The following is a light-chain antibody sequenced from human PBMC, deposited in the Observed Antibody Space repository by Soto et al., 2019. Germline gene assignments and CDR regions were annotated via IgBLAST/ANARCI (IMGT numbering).Light chain of an antibody. CDR1: QTISTY. Sequence: DFQMTQSPSSLSAAVGDRVTITCRASQTISTYLNWYQQKPGKAPKLLIYAASSLQSGVPSRFSGSGSGTDFTLTISSLQPEDFATYYCQQSHGIPYTFGQGTKLEIK. CDR3: QQSHGIPYT. CDR2: AAS. J-gene: IGKJ2*01. V-gene: IGKV1-39*01.